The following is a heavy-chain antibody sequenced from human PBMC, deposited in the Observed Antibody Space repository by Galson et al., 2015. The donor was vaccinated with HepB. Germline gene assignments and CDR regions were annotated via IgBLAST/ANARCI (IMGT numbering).Heavy chain of an antibody. CDR2: ISTSSGYI. V-gene: IGHV3-21*01. Sequence: SLRLSCAASGFTFSTDSKTWVRQAPGKALEWVSSISTSSGYINYADSVKGRFTISRDNAKNSLHLQMNSLRVEDTAVYYCAREDFRTVTTDDYWGQGTLVTVSS. CDR1: GFTFSTDS. CDR3: AREDFRTVTTDDY. D-gene: IGHD4-11*01. J-gene: IGHJ4*02.